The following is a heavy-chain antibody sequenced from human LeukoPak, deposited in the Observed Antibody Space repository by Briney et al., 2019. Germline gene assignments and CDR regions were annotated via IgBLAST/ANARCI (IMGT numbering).Heavy chain of an antibody. CDR2: IYTSGTT. Sequence: SETPSLTCTVSGGSISSGSYYWSWIRQPAGKGLEWIGRIYTSGTTTYNPSLKSRVTISVDTSKNQFSLNLTSVTAADTAVYYCVRYGSSEGGYWGQGTLVTVSS. J-gene: IGHJ4*02. V-gene: IGHV4-61*02. CDR3: VRYGSSEGGY. CDR1: GGSISSGSYY. D-gene: IGHD6-13*01.